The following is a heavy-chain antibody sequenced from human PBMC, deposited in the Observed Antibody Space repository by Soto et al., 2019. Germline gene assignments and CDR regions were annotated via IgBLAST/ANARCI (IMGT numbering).Heavy chain of an antibody. J-gene: IGHJ6*02. CDR2: IDPSDSYT. Sequence: GESLKISCQGSGYSFTSYWISWVRQMPGKGLEWMGRIDPSDSYTNYSPSFQGHVTISADKSISTAYLQWSSLKASDTAMYYCATLMGVITGTGYYGMDVWGQGTTVTVSS. D-gene: IGHD1-20*01. V-gene: IGHV5-10-1*01. CDR1: GYSFTSYW. CDR3: ATLMGVITGTGYYGMDV.